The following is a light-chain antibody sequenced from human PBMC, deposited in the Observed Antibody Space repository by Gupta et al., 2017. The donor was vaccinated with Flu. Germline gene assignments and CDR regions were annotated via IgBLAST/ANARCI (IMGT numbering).Light chain of an antibody. CDR2: KAS. J-gene: IGKJ1*01. Sequence: GDRVTITCRASQSISSWLAWYQQKPGKAPKLLIYKASSLQSGVPSRFSGSGSGTEFTLTISSLQPDDFATYYCQQYHSYSRTFGQGTKVEIK. CDR1: QSISSW. CDR3: QQYHSYSRT. V-gene: IGKV1-5*03.